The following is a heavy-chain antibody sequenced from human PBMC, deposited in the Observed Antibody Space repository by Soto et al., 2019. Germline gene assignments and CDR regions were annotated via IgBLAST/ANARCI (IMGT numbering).Heavy chain of an antibody. CDR3: AREITGYGSLTYFDY. V-gene: IGHV3-21*01. D-gene: IGHD3-10*01. Sequence: GGSLRLSRAASGFTFSTYTMNWVRQAPGKGLEWVSSISSSSSYTYYADSVKGRFTISRDNAKNSLYLQMNSLRAEDTAVYYCAREITGYGSLTYFDYWGQGTLVTVSS. J-gene: IGHJ4*02. CDR2: ISSSSSYT. CDR1: GFTFSTYT.